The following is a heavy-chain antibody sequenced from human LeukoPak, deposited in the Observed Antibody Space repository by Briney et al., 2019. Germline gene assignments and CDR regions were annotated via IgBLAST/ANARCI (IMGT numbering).Heavy chain of an antibody. CDR1: GFTFSDYW. J-gene: IGHJ4*02. CDR2: MKQDGSEE. D-gene: IGHD5-12*01. V-gene: IGHV3-7*01. Sequence: GGSLRLSCAASGFTFSDYWMSWVRQAPGKGLEWLANMKQDGSEEYYVDSVKGRFTISRDNAKNSLYLQMNSLRAEDTAVYYCARVRDRGSGYVYFDYWGQGTLVTVS. CDR3: ARVRDRGSGYVYFDY.